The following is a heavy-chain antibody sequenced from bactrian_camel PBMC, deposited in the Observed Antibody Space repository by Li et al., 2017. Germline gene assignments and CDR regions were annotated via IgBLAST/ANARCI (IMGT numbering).Heavy chain of an antibody. D-gene: IGHD3*01. CDR1: GFTFSSLF. CDR2: IYSDGMQT. V-gene: IGHV3S6*01. J-gene: IGHJ4*01. Sequence: HVQLVESGGGLVQPGGSLRLSCAASGFTFSSLFMNWVRQAPGKGLEWMSNIYSDGMQTYYADSVKGRFTISRDNAKDTLYLQMNSLKIEDTAVYYCALGSSRQATMTARGKGTQVTVS.